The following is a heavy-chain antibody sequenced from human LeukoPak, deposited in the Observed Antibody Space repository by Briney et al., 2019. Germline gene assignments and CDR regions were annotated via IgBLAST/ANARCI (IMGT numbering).Heavy chain of an antibody. CDR1: GGTFSSYT. Sequence: ASVKVSCKASGGTFSSYTISWVRQAPGQGLEWMGRIIPILGIANYAQKFQGRVTITADKSTSTAYMELSSLRSEDTAVYYCARDRGIELAGPWFGDYYYYGMDVWGQGNTVTVSS. CDR2: IIPILGIA. CDR3: ARDRGIELAGPWFGDYYYYGMDV. D-gene: IGHD6-19*01. V-gene: IGHV1-69*04. J-gene: IGHJ6*02.